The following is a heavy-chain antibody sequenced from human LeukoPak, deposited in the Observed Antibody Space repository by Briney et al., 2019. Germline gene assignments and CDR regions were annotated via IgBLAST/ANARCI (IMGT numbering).Heavy chain of an antibody. Sequence: GGSLRLSCAASGFTFSSYWMCWVRQAPGKGLEWVANIRRDGSEKYYVDSVKGRFTISRDNAKNSLYLQMNSLRAEDTAVYYCATDDNSGSDYWGQGTLVTVSS. CDR1: GFTFSSYW. D-gene: IGHD3-22*01. CDR3: ATDDNSGSDY. V-gene: IGHV3-7*01. CDR2: IRRDGSEK. J-gene: IGHJ4*02.